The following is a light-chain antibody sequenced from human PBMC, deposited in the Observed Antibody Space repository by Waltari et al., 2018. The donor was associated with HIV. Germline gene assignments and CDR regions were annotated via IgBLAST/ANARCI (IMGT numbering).Light chain of an antibody. CDR3: ASNRLDYTLI. V-gene: IGLV2-14*03. Sequence: QSALTPPASVSGFLGQSINISCTGISTDSRFYQYVTWYQQYPGKIPRLIIFDINNRPSAVSDHFSGSRSGNSASLTFSGLQSGDEAHYYCASNRLDYTLIFGGGTKLTVL. CDR2: DIN. CDR1: STDSRFYQY. J-gene: IGLJ2*01.